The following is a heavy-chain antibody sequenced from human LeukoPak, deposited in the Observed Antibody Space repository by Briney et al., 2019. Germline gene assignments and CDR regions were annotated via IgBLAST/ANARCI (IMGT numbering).Heavy chain of an antibody. Sequence: GSLRLSCAASGFTFTNYAMSWVRQAPGKGLEWVSGISDVEKIPYYSDSVKGRFTISRDNSKNTLYLQMNSLRAEDTAVYYCASRQGLGWHYVNWGQGTLVTVSS. V-gene: IGHV3-23*01. CDR3: ASRQGLGWHYVN. D-gene: IGHD3-10*02. CDR1: GFTFTNYA. CDR2: ISDVEKIP. J-gene: IGHJ4*02.